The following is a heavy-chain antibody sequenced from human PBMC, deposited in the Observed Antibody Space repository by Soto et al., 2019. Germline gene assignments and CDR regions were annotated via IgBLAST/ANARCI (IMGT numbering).Heavy chain of an antibody. J-gene: IGHJ6*02. Sequence: GASVKVSCKASGGTFSSYAISWVRQAPGQGLEWMGGIIPIFGTANYAQKFQGRVTITADESTSTAYMELSSLRSEDTAVYYCASSPTDTAMDYYYYYGMDVWGQGTTVTVSS. D-gene: IGHD5-18*01. V-gene: IGHV1-69*13. CDR3: ASSPTDTAMDYYYYYGMDV. CDR1: GGTFSSYA. CDR2: IIPIFGTA.